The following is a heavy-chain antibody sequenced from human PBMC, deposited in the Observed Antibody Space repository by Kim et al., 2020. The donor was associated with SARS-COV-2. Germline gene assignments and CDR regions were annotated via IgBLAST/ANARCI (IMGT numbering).Heavy chain of an antibody. CDR1: GFTFSSYA. J-gene: IGHJ4*02. D-gene: IGHD2-15*01. CDR3: AKDVAATLGAVSQFDY. V-gene: IGHV3-23*01. CDR2: ISGSGGST. Sequence: GGSLRLSCAASGFTFSSYAMSWVRQAPGKGLEWVSAISGSGGSTYYADSVKGRFTISRDNSKNTLYLQMNSLRAEDTAVYYCAKDVAATLGAVSQFDYWGQGTLVTVSS.